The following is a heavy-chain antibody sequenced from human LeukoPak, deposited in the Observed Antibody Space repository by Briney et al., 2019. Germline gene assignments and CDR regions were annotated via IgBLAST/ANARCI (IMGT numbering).Heavy chain of an antibody. V-gene: IGHV4-39*01. CDR3: ARGYSSIRGWFDP. J-gene: IGHJ5*02. D-gene: IGHD6-13*01. CDR1: GGSISSNSHY. Sequence: SETLSLTCTVSGGSISSNSHYWGWIRQTPGKGLEWIGSIFYRGTTYYNPSLKSRVTISIDTSKNQFSLKLSSVTAADTAVFYCARGYSSIRGWFDPWGQGTPVTVSS. CDR2: IFYRGTT.